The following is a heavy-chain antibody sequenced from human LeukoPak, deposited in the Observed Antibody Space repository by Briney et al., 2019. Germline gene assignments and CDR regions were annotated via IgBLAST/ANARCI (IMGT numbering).Heavy chain of an antibody. V-gene: IGHV4-30-2*01. Sequence: SETLSLTCTVSGGSISSGGYYWSWIRQPPGKGLEWIGYIYHSGSTYYNPSLKSRVTISVDRSKNQFSLKLSSVTAADTAVYYCARARGYYDFWSGYPNGAFDIWGQGTMVTVSS. D-gene: IGHD3-3*01. CDR1: GGSISSGGYY. CDR2: IYHSGST. CDR3: ARARGYYDFWSGYPNGAFDI. J-gene: IGHJ3*02.